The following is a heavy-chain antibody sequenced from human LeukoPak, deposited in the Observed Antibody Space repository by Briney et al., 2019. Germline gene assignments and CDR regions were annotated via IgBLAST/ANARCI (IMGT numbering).Heavy chain of an antibody. CDR1: GGSISSYY. J-gene: IGHJ4*02. CDR3: ARRGYNYELDY. V-gene: IGHV4-59*01. D-gene: IGHD5-18*01. Sequence: PSETLSLTCTVSGGSISSYYWSWIRQPPGEGLEWIGYIYYSGSTNYNPSLKRRVTISVDTSKNQFSLKLSSVTAADTAVYYCARRGYNYELDYWGQGTLVTVSS. CDR2: IYYSGST.